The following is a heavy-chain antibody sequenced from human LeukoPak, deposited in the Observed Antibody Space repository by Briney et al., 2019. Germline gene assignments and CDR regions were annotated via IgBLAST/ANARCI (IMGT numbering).Heavy chain of an antibody. CDR3: ARGWGSSSWSTDAFDI. CDR2: MNPNSGNT. J-gene: IGHJ3*02. Sequence: SVKVSCRASGYTFTSYDNNWVRQAPGQELEGMGWMNPNSGNTGYAQKFQCRVTMTRNTSISTAYMELSSLRSEDTAVYYCARGWGSSSWSTDAFDIWGQGTMVTVSS. D-gene: IGHD6-13*01. CDR1: GYTFTSYD. V-gene: IGHV1-8*01.